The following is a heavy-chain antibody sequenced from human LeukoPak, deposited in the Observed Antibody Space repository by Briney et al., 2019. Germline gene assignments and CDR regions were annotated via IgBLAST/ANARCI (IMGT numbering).Heavy chain of an antibody. CDR2: IYSGGST. CDR1: GFTVSGNY. J-gene: IGHJ4*02. Sequence: PGGSLRLSCAASGFTVSGNYMSWVRQAPGKGLEWVSVIYSGGSTYYADSVKGRFTISRDNSKNTLYLQMNSLRAEDTAVYYCASAVLVTPKYFDYWGQGTLVTVSS. CDR3: ASAVLVTPKYFDY. V-gene: IGHV3-66*02. D-gene: IGHD3-22*01.